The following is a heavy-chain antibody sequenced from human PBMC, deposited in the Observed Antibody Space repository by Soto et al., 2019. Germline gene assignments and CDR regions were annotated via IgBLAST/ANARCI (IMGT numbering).Heavy chain of an antibody. CDR1: GYTFSGYF. V-gene: IGHV1-2*02. CDR2: MNTHSGGT. D-gene: IGHD6-13*01. J-gene: IGHJ4*02. CDR3: ARGYYSSSWRVFDY. Sequence: QVQLVQSGADVKKPGASVKVSCKTSGYTFSGYFMHWLRQAPGQGLEWMGWMNTHSGGTDYAQNYQGRVSMTWDTSISTAYLELSRLSSDDTAIYYCARGYYSSSWRVFDYWGQGALVTVSS.